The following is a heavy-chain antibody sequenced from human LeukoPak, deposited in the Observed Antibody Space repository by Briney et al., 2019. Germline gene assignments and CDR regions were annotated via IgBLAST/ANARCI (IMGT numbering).Heavy chain of an antibody. Sequence: GGSLRLSCAASGFTVITNDMTWVRQAPGKGLEWVSVLYSDGNTKYAESVQGRFTISRDNSKNTLYLEMKSLRPDDTAVYYCARGVEPLAANTLAYWGQGTLVTVSS. D-gene: IGHD1-14*01. J-gene: IGHJ4*02. CDR2: LYSDGNT. V-gene: IGHV3-53*01. CDR1: GFTVITND. CDR3: ARGVEPLAANTLAY.